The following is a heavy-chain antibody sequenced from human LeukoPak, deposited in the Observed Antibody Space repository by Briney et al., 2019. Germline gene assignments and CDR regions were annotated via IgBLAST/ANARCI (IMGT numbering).Heavy chain of an antibody. Sequence: GGSLRLSWAPAGFPFDEYAMHWVRQAPGKGLEWVFLMIREGGSTYYADSVKGRFTISGENSKNSLYLQMNSLRTGDTALYYCAQSSLGYCSSTSCYDVWYYYYGMDVWGQGTTVTVSS. CDR3: AQSSLGYCSSTSCYDVWYYYYGMDV. D-gene: IGHD2-2*01. CDR1: GFPFDEYA. J-gene: IGHJ6*02. V-gene: IGHV3-43*02. CDR2: MIREGGST.